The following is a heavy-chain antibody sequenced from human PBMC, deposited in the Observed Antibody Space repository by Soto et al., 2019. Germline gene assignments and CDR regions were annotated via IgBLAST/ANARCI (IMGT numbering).Heavy chain of an antibody. CDR2: INTSGGRK. D-gene: IGHD4-17*01. CDR3: ARSPTPTGLDY. Sequence: SXKVSCTASGYTXTSYYMHLVGQAPGQGLEWIGIINTSGGRKSYAPKFQGRVTMTRETSTSTVYMEMSSLRSEATAVYYCARSPTPTGLDYWGQGTLGTVSS. V-gene: IGHV1-46*01. J-gene: IGHJ4*02. CDR1: GYTXTSYY.